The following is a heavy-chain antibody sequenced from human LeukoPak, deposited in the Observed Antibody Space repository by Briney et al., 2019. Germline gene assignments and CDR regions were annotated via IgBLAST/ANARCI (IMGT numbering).Heavy chain of an antibody. V-gene: IGHV3-7*01. CDR2: IRQDGNWR. Sequence: PGGSLRLSCAASGFTFSRHWMSWVRQAPGKGLEWVAHIRQDGNWRHHVDSVKGRFTISRDNAKNSLYLQMNSLRVEDTAVYYCARFGDPSTTFYHWGQGTRVTVSS. CDR3: ARFGDPSTTFYH. CDR1: GFTFSRHW. D-gene: IGHD3-16*01. J-gene: IGHJ4*02.